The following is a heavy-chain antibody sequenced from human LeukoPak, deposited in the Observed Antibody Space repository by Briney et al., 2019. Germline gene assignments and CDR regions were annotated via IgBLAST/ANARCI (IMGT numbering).Heavy chain of an antibody. Sequence: ASVKVSCKASGYTFTNYGISWVRQAPGQGLEWKGWISGYNGDTNYAQKVQGRVTMTTDTSTSTAYMELRNLRSDDTAVYYCARGGDCYSCYFDYWGQGTLVTVSS. CDR2: ISGYNGDT. CDR1: GYTFTNYG. J-gene: IGHJ4*02. V-gene: IGHV1-18*01. CDR3: ARGGDCYSCYFDY. D-gene: IGHD2-21*02.